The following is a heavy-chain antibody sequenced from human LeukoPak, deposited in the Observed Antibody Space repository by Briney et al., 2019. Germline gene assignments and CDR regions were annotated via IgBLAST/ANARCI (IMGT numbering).Heavy chain of an antibody. D-gene: IGHD2-15*01. CDR1: GFTFSDYY. CDR3: ARAIAEPNCSGGSCYFDY. CDR2: ISSSGSTI. Sequence: PGGSLRLSCAASGFTFSDYYMSWIRQAPGKGLEWVSYISSSGSTIYYADSVKGRFTISRDNAKNSLYLQMNSLRAEDTAVYYCARAIAEPNCSGGSCYFDYWGQGTLVTVSS. J-gene: IGHJ4*02. V-gene: IGHV3-11*04.